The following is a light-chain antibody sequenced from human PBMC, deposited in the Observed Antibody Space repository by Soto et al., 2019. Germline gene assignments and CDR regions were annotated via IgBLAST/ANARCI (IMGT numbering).Light chain of an antibody. CDR3: SSYTSSSTRV. Sequence: QSALTQPASVSGSPGQSITISCTGTSSDVGGYNYVSWYQQHPGKAPKLMIYDVSNRPSGVSNRFSSSKSANTASLTISGLQAEDEADYYCSSYTSSSTRVFGTGTKLTVL. J-gene: IGLJ1*01. V-gene: IGLV2-14*01. CDR1: SSDVGGYNY. CDR2: DVS.